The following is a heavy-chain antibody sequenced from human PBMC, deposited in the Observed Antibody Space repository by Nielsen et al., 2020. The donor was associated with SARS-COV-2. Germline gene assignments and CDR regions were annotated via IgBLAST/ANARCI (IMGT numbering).Heavy chain of an antibody. V-gene: IGHV1-3*01. CDR2: INAGNGNT. CDR3: ARVVFDRSSVY. J-gene: IGHJ4*02. D-gene: IGHD3-22*01. CDR1: GFTFSSYA. Sequence: GESLKISCAASGFTFSSYAMHWVRQAPGQRLEWMGWINAGNGNTKYSQKFQGRVTMTTDTSTSTAYMELRSLRSDDTAVYYCARVVFDRSSVYWGQGTLVTVSS.